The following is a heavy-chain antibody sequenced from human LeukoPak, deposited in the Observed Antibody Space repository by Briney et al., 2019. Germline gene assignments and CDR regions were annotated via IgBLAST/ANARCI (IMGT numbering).Heavy chain of an antibody. CDR1: GFTFSSYG. CDR3: ARGQQLVRAYYYYGMDV. V-gene: IGHV3-33*08. CDR2: IWYDGSNK. D-gene: IGHD6-13*01. J-gene: IGHJ6*02. Sequence: GGSLRLSCAASGFTFSSYGMHWVRQAPGKGLEWVAVIWYDGSNKYYADSVKGRFTISRDNSKNTLYLQMNSLRAEDTAVYYCARGQQLVRAYYYYGMDVWGQGTTVTVSS.